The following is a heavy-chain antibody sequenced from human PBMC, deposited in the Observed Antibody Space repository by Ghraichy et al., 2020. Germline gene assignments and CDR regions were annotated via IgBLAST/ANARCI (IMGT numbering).Heavy chain of an antibody. J-gene: IGHJ4*02. Sequence: GESLNISCAASGFAFSGYWMHWARQAPGKGLVWVSLINHDESLTSYADSVKGRFTISRDNAKNTLYLQMNSLRGEDTAVYYCARAAPNWGIDYWGQGTLVTVSS. CDR3: ARAAPNWGIDY. CDR2: INHDESLT. CDR1: GFAFSGYW. V-gene: IGHV3-74*01. D-gene: IGHD7-27*01.